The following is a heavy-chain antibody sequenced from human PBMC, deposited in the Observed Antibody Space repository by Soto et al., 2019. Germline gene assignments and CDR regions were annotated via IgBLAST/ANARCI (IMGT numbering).Heavy chain of an antibody. D-gene: IGHD3-22*01. CDR3: AGAGYYDSSGYANWFDP. CDR1: GGTFSSYA. V-gene: IGHV1-69*12. CDR2: IIPIFGTA. J-gene: IGHJ5*02. Sequence: QVQLVQSGAEVKKPGSSVKVSCKASGGTFSSYAISWVRQAPGQGLEWMGGIIPIFGTANYAQKFQGRVTITADESTSTAHMELSSLRSEDTAVYYCAGAGYYDSSGYANWFDPWGQGTLVTVSS.